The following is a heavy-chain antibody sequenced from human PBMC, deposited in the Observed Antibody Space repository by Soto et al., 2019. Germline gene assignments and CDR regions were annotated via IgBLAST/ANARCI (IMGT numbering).Heavy chain of an antibody. D-gene: IGHD2-2*03. V-gene: IGHV4-59*03. Sequence: QVQLQESGPGLVKPSETLSLTCTVSGGSISSYYWSWIRQPPGKGLEWIGYIYYSGSTNYNPSLTSQFTSSGATPKNQFSLKRSSVTAAHTAGYYCATHHGYCSSTSCYVPYYYYGMDVWGQGTTVTVSS. CDR1: GGSISSYY. J-gene: IGHJ6*02. CDR3: ATHHGYCSSTSCYVPYYYYGMDV. CDR2: IYYSGST.